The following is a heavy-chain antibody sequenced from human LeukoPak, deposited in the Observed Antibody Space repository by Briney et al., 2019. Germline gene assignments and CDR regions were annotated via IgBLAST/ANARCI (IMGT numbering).Heavy chain of an antibody. J-gene: IGHJ3*02. V-gene: IGHV1-24*01. CDR1: GYTLTELS. Sequence: GASVKVSCKVSGYTLTELSMHWVRQAPGKGLEWMGGFDPEDGETIYAQKFQGRITMTRDTSTSTVYMDLSSLRSEDTAVYYCARDRPLGDAFDIWGQGTMVTVSS. CDR3: ARDRPLGDAFDI. CDR2: FDPEDGET. D-gene: IGHD3-16*01.